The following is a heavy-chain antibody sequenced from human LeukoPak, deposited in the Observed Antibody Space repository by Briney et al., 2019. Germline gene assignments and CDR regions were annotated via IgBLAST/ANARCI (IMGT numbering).Heavy chain of an antibody. CDR1: GYPFTSYD. J-gene: IGHJ5*02. D-gene: IGHD6-6*01. V-gene: IGHV1-8*01. Sequence: GASVKVSCKASGYPFTSYDINWVRQATGQGLEWMGWMNPNSANTGYAQKIQGRLTMTRNASISTAYMELSSLRSEDTALYYCTRGRVATPNWFDPWGQGTLVSVSS. CDR2: MNPNSANT. CDR3: TRGRVATPNWFDP.